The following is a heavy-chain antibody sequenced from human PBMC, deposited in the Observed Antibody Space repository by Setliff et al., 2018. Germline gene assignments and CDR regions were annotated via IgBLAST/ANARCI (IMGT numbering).Heavy chain of an antibody. J-gene: IGHJ4*02. CDR2: INCTGGSA. CDR3: GRGGRTLTTLPPSPPFAY. Sequence: ASVKVSCKASGYTFTNYHMHWVRQAPGQGLEWMGVINCTGGSATYAQKFQGRVTMTRDTSTSTAYMELSSLRSEDRAIYHCGRGGRTLTTLPPSPPFAYWGQGTLVTVSS. CDR1: GYTFTNYH. D-gene: IGHD4-17*01. V-gene: IGHV1-46*01.